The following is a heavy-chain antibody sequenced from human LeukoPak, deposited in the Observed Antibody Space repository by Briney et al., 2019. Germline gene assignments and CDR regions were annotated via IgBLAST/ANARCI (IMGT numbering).Heavy chain of an antibody. D-gene: IGHD2-15*01. V-gene: IGHV3-9*01. Sequence: GGSLRLSCAASGFRFDDYAMHWVRQPPGKGPEWVPGINWNNGGIAYAASVKGRFTISRDNAKNSLYLQMNSLRAEDTAVYYCARDSGSGGSSTNWGQGTLVTVSS. J-gene: IGHJ4*02. CDR2: INWNNGGI. CDR1: GFRFDDYA. CDR3: ARDSGSGGSSTN.